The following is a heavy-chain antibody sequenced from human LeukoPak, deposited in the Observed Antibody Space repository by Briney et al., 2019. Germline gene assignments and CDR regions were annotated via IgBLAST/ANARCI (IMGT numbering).Heavy chain of an antibody. D-gene: IGHD6-6*01. CDR2: IKQDETEK. J-gene: IGHJ4*02. CDR1: GFTFSNFW. Sequence: GESLRLSCTASGFTFSNFWMGWVRQAPGKGLEWVANIKQDETEKFYLGSVKGRFTISRENSKNTLYVQMNSLGAEDTAVYYCAKWKYSSSGLDDYWGQGTLVTVSS. CDR3: AKWKYSSSGLDDY. V-gene: IGHV3-7*03.